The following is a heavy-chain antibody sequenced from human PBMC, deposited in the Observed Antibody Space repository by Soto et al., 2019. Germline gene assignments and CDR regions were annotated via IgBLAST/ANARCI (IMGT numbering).Heavy chain of an antibody. CDR3: ATPKRGSSFDN. CDR1: GFTFSSYW. D-gene: IGHD3-10*01. J-gene: IGHJ4*02. V-gene: IGHV3-7*05. Sequence: EVQLVESGGGLVQPGGSLRLSCAASGFTFSSYWMSWVRQAPGKGLEWVAFIKDDGSLKYYAYSVKGRFSISRDNASNSLYLQMNSLSAEDTAVYYCATPKRGSSFDNWGQGTLVTVSS. CDR2: IKDDGSLK.